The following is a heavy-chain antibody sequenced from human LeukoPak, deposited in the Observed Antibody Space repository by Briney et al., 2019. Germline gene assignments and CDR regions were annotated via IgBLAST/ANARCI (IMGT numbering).Heavy chain of an antibody. CDR3: ARNAAAGTYYYYYGMDV. V-gene: IGHV1-46*01. J-gene: IGHJ6*02. CDR1: GYTFTSYY. CDR2: INPSGGST. D-gene: IGHD6-13*01. Sequence: ASVKVSCKASGYTFTSYYMHWVRQAPGQGLEWMGIINPSGGSTSYAQKFQGRVTMTRNTSTSTVYMELSSLRSEDTAVYYCARNAAAGTYYYYYGMDVWGQGTTVTVSS.